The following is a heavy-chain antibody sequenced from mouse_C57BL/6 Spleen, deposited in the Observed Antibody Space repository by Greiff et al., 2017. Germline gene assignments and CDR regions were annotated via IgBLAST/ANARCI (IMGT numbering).Heavy chain of an antibody. CDR2: IRSKSNNYAT. D-gene: IGHD1-1*01. J-gene: IGHJ1*03. CDR1: GFSFNTYA. Sequence: EVQGVESGGGLVQPKGSLKLSCAASGFSFNTYAMNWVRQAPGKGLEWVARIRSKSNNYATYYADSVKDRFTISRDDSESMLYLQMNNLKTEDTAMYYCVRPDGSRNWYFDVWGTGTTVTVSS. CDR3: VRPDGSRNWYFDV. V-gene: IGHV10-1*01.